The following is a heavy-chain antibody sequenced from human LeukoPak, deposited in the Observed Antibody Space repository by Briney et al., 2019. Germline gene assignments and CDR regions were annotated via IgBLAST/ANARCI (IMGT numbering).Heavy chain of an antibody. CDR3: ARERSSSGGHNWFDP. J-gene: IGHJ5*02. D-gene: IGHD4-23*01. CDR2: VYYTGVP. V-gene: IGHV4-39*07. CDR1: GGYIITSGHY. Sequence: PSETLSLTCTVSGGYIITSGHYWGWIRQPPGKGLEWIGSVYYTGVPSTNPFFRSRMSISVDTSKNQFSLNLTAVTAADAAVYYCARERSSSGGHNWFDPWGRGTRV.